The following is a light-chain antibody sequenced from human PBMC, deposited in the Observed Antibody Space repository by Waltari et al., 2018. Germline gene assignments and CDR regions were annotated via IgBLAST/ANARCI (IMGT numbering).Light chain of an antibody. CDR1: QSVSSN. CDR3: QQYYNWPRT. CDR2: GAS. V-gene: IGKV3-15*01. J-gene: IGKJ1*01. Sequence: EIVMTQSPVTLSVSPGERATLSCRASQSVSSNLAWYQEKPGQAPRLRIYGASTRATGNPARFSGSGSGTEFTLTISSLQSEDFAVYYCQQYYNWPRTFGQGTKVEIK.